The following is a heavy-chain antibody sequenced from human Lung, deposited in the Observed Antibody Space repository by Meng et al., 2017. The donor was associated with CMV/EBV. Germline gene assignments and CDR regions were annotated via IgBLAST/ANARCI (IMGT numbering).Heavy chain of an antibody. V-gene: IGHV3-7*01. J-gene: IGHJ6*02. CDR3: ARDGTLSPYYYYYGMDV. Sequence: GGSLSLXCAASGFTFSSYWMSWVRQAPGKGLEWVANINQDGNEEYYVDSLKGRFTISRDNAKNSLYLQMTSLRAEDTAVYYCARDGTLSPYYYYYGMDVWGQGXTVTVSS. CDR2: INQDGNEE. CDR1: GFTFSSYW.